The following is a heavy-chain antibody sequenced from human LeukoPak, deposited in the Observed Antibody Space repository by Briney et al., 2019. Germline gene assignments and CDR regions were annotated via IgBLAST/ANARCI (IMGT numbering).Heavy chain of an antibody. CDR3: ARASYSSRGYYYYYMDV. J-gene: IGHJ6*03. CDR1: GYTFTSYD. V-gene: IGHV1-8*03. CDR2: MNPNSGNT. Sequence: GASVKVSCKASGYTFTSYDINWVRQAPGQGLEWMGWMNPNSGNTGYAQKFQGRVTITRNTSISTAYMEPSSLRSEDTAVYYCARASYSSRGYYYYYMDVWGKGTTVTVSS. D-gene: IGHD6-13*01.